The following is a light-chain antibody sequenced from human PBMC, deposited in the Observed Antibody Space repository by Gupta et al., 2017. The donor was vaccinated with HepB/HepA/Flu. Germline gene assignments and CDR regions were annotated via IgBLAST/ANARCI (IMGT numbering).Light chain of an antibody. CDR2: DVT. CDR1: SSDVGGYNY. J-gene: IGLJ3*02. Sequence: QSALTQPVSVSGSPGQSITISCPGTSSDVGGYNYVSWYQQHPGKGPRLMIYDVTYRASGVSHRFSCSKSGSTASLTISGLQAEDEADYYCSSFTGSTTLFGGGTKLTVL. V-gene: IGLV2-14*01. CDR3: SSFTGSTTL.